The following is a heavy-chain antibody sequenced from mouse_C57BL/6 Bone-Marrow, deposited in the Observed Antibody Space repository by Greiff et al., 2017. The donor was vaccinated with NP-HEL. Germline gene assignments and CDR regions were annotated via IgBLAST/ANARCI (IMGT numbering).Heavy chain of an antibody. CDR3: ASSSGFYYGGY. CDR2: IYPGSGNT. CDR1: GYTFTDYY. D-gene: IGHD2-1*01. Sequence: QVQLQQSGAELVRPGASVKLSCKASGYTFTDYYINWVKQRPGQGLEWIARIYPGSGNTYYNEKFKGKATLTAEKSSSTAYMQLSSLTSEDSAVYFCASSSGFYYGGYWGQGTTLTVSS. V-gene: IGHV1-76*01. J-gene: IGHJ2*01.